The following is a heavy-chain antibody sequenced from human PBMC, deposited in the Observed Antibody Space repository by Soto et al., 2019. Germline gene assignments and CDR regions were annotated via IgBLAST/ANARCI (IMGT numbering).Heavy chain of an antibody. Sequence: QVQLVQSGAEVKKPGASVKVSCKASGYTFTSYGISWVRQAPGQGLEWMGWISAYNGNTNYAQELKGRGTMTTDTSTSTVYMELRSLRSDDTAVYYCARVWYGSGDDYWGQGTLVTVSS. V-gene: IGHV1-18*01. D-gene: IGHD6-19*01. CDR1: GYTFTSYG. CDR2: ISAYNGNT. CDR3: ARVWYGSGDDY. J-gene: IGHJ4*02.